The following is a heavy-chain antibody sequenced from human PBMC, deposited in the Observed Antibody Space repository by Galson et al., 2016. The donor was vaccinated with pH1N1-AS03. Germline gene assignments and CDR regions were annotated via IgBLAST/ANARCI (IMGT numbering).Heavy chain of an antibody. CDR1: GYTFNSWG. Sequence: SVKVSCKASGYTFNSWGINWVRQAPGQGLEWMGWINTQTGRPTYAPGFIGRFVFSMDPSVSTAYVQINSLNAGDTGVYYCLRDARSRFYYWGQGTLVTVSS. V-gene: IGHV7-4-1*02. D-gene: IGHD6-19*01. CDR2: INTQTGRP. J-gene: IGHJ4*02. CDR3: LRDARSRFYY.